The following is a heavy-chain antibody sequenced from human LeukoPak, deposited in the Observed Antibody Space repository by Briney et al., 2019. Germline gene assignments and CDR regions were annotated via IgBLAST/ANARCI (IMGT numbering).Heavy chain of an antibody. D-gene: IGHD3-22*01. CDR1: GFIFSVSA. CDR2: IRSQRYNYTT. Sequence: PGGSLRLSCTGSGFIFSVSAMHWVRQASGKGLEWVGRIRSQRYNYTTTFSESVKGRFSISRDDSRNTAYLQMNSLKIEDTAVYYCARDRAWNYFDYWGQGTLVTVSS. CDR3: ARDRAWNYFDY. V-gene: IGHV3-73*01. J-gene: IGHJ4*02.